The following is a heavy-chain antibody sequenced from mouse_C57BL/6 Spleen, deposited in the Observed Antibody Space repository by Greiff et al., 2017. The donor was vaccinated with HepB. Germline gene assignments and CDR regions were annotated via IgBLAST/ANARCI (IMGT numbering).Heavy chain of an antibody. CDR2: INPSSGYT. J-gene: IGHJ3*01. V-gene: IGHV1-7*01. CDR3: ATGEVRSDWFAY. D-gene: IGHD1-1*01. CDR1: GYTFTSYW. Sequence: VQLQQSGAELAKPGASVKLSCKASGYTFTSYWMHWVKQRPGQGLEWIGYINPSSGYTKYNQKFKDKATLTADKSSSTAYMQLSSLTSEDSAVYYCATGEVRSDWFAYWGQGTLVTVSA.